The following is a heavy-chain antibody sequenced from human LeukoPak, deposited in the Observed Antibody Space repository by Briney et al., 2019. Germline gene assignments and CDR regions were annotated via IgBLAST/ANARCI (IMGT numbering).Heavy chain of an antibody. CDR3: ASTRSLAVTAPDDY. CDR1: GYTFTSYG. D-gene: IGHD2-21*02. CDR2: ISAYNGNT. V-gene: IGHV1-18*01. J-gene: IGHJ4*02. Sequence: ASVKVSCKASGYTFTSYGISWVRQAPGQGLEWMGWISAYNGNTNYAQKLQGRVTMTTDTSTSTAHMELRSLRSDDTAVYYCASTRSLAVTAPDDYWGQGTLVTVSS.